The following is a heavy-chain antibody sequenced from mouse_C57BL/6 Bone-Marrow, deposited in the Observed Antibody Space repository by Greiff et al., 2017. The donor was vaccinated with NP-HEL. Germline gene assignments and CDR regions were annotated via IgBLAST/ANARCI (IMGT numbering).Heavy chain of an antibody. D-gene: IGHD2-5*01. J-gene: IGHJ4*01. CDR2: ISDGGSYT. Sequence: DVKLVESGGGLVKPGGSLKLSCAASGFTFSSYAMSWVRQTPEKRLEWVATISDGGSYTYYPDNVKGRFTISRDNAKNNLYLQMSHLKSEDTAMYYCAREVYYSNVYAMDYWGQGTSVTVSS. CDR3: AREVYYSNVYAMDY. V-gene: IGHV5-4*01. CDR1: GFTFSSYA.